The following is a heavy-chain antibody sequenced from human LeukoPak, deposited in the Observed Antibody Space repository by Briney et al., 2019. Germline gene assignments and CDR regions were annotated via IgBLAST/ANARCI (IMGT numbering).Heavy chain of an antibody. Sequence: SETLSLTCTVSGGSISSSSYYWGWIRQPPGKGLEWIGSIYYSGSTYYNPSLKSRVTISVDTSKNQFSLKLSSVTAADTAVYYCARDEPAFYGSGSSFDYWGQGTLVTVSS. CDR3: ARDEPAFYGSGSSFDY. V-gene: IGHV4-39*07. CDR1: GGSISSSSYY. J-gene: IGHJ4*02. CDR2: IYYSGST. D-gene: IGHD3-10*01.